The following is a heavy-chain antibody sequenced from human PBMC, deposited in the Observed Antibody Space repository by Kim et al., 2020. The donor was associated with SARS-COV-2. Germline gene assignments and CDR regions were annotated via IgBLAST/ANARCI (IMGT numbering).Heavy chain of an antibody. CDR2: IYYSGST. Sequence: SETLSLTCTVSGGSISNNYWSWIRQPPGKALEWIGYIYYSGSTNYNPSLMSRFTISVDTSKNQFSLKLSSVTAADTALYYCARQRRTWNDYYFDYWGQGTLVTVSS. CDR3: ARQRRTWNDYYFDY. D-gene: IGHD1-1*01. V-gene: IGHV4-59*13. CDR1: GGSISNNY. J-gene: IGHJ4*02.